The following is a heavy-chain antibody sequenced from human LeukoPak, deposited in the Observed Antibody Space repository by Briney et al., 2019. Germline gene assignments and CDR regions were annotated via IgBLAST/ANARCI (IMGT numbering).Heavy chain of an antibody. CDR3: AKNKNVLGYCSADCPDDAFDV. D-gene: IGHD2-21*02. Sequence: SVKVSCKASGGTFSAYAVSWVRQAPGQGLEWMGRIIPILGLANYAQMFQDRVTITADRSATTVYMEVTSLRFEDTAVYYCAKNKNVLGYCSADCPDDAFDVWGQGTVVTVSS. V-gene: IGHV1-69*04. CDR1: GGTFSAYA. J-gene: IGHJ3*01. CDR2: IIPILGLA.